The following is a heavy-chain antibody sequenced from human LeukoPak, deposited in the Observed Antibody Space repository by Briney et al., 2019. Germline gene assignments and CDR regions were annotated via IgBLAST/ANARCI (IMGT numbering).Heavy chain of an antibody. CDR2: IYYSGST. V-gene: IGHV4-30-4*01. CDR3: ASRFGELLPDY. J-gene: IGHJ4*02. D-gene: IGHD3-10*01. CDR1: GGSISSGDYY. Sequence: SETLSLTCTVSGGSISSGDYYWSWIRQPPGTGLEWIGYIYYSGSTYYNPSLKSRVTISVDTSKNQFSLKLSSVTAADTAVYYCASRFGELLPDYWGQGTLVTVSS.